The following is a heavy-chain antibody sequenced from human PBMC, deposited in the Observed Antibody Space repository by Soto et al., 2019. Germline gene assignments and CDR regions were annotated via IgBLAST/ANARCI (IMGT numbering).Heavy chain of an antibody. CDR3: ASDARGTRGFDDMDI. J-gene: IGHJ6*02. D-gene: IGHD3-9*01. CDR1: GYIFTGYH. V-gene: IGHV1-2*02. CDR2: INPNSGDT. Sequence: ASVKVSCKASGYIFTGYHIHWVRQGPGRGLEWMGWINPNSGDTEYAQNFQGRVTMTRDTSFNLVYMEMSGLMSDDTAVYYCASDARGTRGFDDMDIWGQGTTVTVS.